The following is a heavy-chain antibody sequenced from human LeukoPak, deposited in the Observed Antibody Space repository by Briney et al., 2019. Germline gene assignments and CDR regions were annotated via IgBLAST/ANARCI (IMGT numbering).Heavy chain of an antibody. Sequence: GGSLRLSCAASRFTFSSYVMKWVRQVPGKGLEWVSGISWNGGSTGYAGSVKGRFTISRDNAKNALYLQMNSLRAEDTALYYCARGAAWFNPWGQGTLVTVSS. V-gene: IGHV3-20*04. J-gene: IGHJ5*02. CDR1: RFTFSSYV. D-gene: IGHD6-13*01. CDR3: ARGAAWFNP. CDR2: ISWNGGST.